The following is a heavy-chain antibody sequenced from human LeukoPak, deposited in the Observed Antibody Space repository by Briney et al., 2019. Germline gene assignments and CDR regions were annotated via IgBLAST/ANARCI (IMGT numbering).Heavy chain of an antibody. CDR3: VRGSRYGSGSDYFDY. V-gene: IGHV3-33*01. CDR1: GFTFSSYG. Sequence: GRSLRLSCAASGFTFSSYGIHWVRQAPGKGLEWVAVIWYDGSNKYYADSVKGRFTISRDNSKNTLYLQMNSLRAEDTAVYYCVRGSRYGSGSDYFDYWGQGTLVTVSS. J-gene: IGHJ4*02. CDR2: IWYDGSNK. D-gene: IGHD3-10*01.